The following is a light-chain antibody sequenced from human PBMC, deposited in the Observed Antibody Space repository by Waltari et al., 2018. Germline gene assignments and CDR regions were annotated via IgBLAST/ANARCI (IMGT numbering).Light chain of an antibody. V-gene: IGKV1-5*03. J-gene: IGKJ1*01. CDR3: QQYNSYSPWT. Sequence: DIQMTQSPSTLSASVGDRVTITCRASQSICSWLAWYQQQPGKAPKLLIYKASSLESGLPSRFSGSGSGTEFTLTISSLQPDDFATYYCQQYNSYSPWTFGQGTKVEIK. CDR1: QSICSW. CDR2: KAS.